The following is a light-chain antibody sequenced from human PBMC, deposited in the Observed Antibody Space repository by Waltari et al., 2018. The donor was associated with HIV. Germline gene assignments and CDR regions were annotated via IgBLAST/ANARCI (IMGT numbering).Light chain of an antibody. CDR2: GAS. Sequence: EIVLTQSPGNLSLSPGERATLSCRASQSVSSSYLAWYQQKPGQAPRLLIYGASSRATGIPDRFSGSGSGTDFTLTISRLEPEDSAVYYCQQYGSSPYTFGQGTKLEIK. J-gene: IGKJ2*01. V-gene: IGKV3-20*01. CDR3: QQYGSSPYT. CDR1: QSVSSSY.